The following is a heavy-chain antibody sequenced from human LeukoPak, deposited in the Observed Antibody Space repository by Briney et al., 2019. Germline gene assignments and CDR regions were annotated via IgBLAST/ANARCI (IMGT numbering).Heavy chain of an antibody. V-gene: IGHV4-4*07. CDR1: GGXXTSHY. Sequence: SGGXXTSHYWSWIRQPAGKGLEWIGRIYSSGSTNYNPSLKSRITMSVETSKNQFSLKLSSVTAADTALYYCARSIAAAGCNWFDLWGQGTLVTVSS. D-gene: IGHD6-13*01. CDR2: IYSSGST. J-gene: IGHJ5*02. CDR3: ARSIAAAGCNWFDL.